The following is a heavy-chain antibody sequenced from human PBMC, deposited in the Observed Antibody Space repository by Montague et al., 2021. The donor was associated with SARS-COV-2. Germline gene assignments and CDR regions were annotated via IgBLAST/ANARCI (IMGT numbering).Heavy chain of an antibody. D-gene: IGHD4-11*01. J-gene: IGHJ4*02. CDR3: ARHYSATLPADY. CDR1: GGSISSFY. CDR2: ISDSGST. Sequence: ETLSLTCTVSGGSISSFYWSWFRQPPGKGLEWIGYISDSGSTNYNPSLTSRVTMSVDTSKNQFSLKVNSVTAADTAVYYCARHYSATLPADYWGQGTLVTVSS. V-gene: IGHV4-59*08.